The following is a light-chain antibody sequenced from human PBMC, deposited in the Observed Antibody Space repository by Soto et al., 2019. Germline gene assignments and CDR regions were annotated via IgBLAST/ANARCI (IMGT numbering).Light chain of an antibody. J-gene: IGLJ3*02. V-gene: IGLV1-36*01. CDR1: SPNIGNNA. CDR2: FDD. CDR3: AAWDDSLNGPV. Sequence: QSVLTQPPSVSAAPRQRVTISCSGSSPNIGNNAVNWYQQVPGKAPKLLIHFDDRVASGIADRFSGSKSGTSASLAISGLQSEDEADYYCAAWDDSLNGPVFGGGTKLTVL.